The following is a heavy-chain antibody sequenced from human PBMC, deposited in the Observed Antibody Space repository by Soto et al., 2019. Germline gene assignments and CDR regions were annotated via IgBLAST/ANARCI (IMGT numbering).Heavy chain of an antibody. V-gene: IGHV3-66*01. CDR1: GFSVSTKY. Sequence: EVQLVESGGGLVQPGGSLRLSCAASGFSVSTKYMSWVRQAPGKGLEWLSLIKSGGSTYYEDSVKGRFTISRDNSENTLFLQMHSLRVEDTAVYYRTRDNVVCSSSSGYGVPMDVWGKGATVTVSA. D-gene: IGHD2-15*01. CDR2: IKSGGST. J-gene: IGHJ6*04. CDR3: TRDNVVCSSSSGYGVPMDV.